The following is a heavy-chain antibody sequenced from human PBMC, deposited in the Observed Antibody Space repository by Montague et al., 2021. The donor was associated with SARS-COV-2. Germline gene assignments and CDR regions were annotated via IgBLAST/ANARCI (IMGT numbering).Heavy chain of an antibody. Sequence: SETLSLTCTVSGGSFRGYYYCWICIRQAQGLELEWVGNLNGSANYNYSPYSQVTITVYTSKNKIPLKLSSMTATDTAVYYYSRVKGISSWVRQPAAVWGQGTTVTVSS. CDR3: SRVKGISSWVRQPAAV. CDR2: GNLNGSA. J-gene: IGHJ6*02. V-gene: IGHV4-34*01. D-gene: IGHD6-6*01. CDR1: GGSFRGYY.